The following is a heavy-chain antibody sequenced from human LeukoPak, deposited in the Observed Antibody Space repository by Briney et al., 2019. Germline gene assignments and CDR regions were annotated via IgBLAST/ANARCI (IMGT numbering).Heavy chain of an antibody. V-gene: IGHV5-51*01. CDR2: TYPGDSDT. J-gene: IGHJ4*02. CDR1: GYSFTSYW. Sequence: GESLKISFKGSGYSFTSYWIGWVRQVPGKGLELMGITYPGDSDTRYSPSFQGQVTISADKSISTAYLQWSSLKASDTAMYYCARLPDYYDSSGSYYFDYWGQGTLVTVSS. D-gene: IGHD3-22*01. CDR3: ARLPDYYDSSGSYYFDY.